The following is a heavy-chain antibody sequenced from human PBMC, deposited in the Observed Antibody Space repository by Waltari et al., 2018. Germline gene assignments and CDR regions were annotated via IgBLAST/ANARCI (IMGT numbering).Heavy chain of an antibody. CDR1: GFPFSRSW. CDR2: IKEDGSEK. V-gene: IGHV3-7*02. Sequence: EVQLVESGGGLVQPGGSLRLSWAASGFPFSRSWLSWVGQGPGKGLEWVAKIKEDGSEKDYVDSVKGRFTISRDNAKNSLYLQMDSLRAEDTAVYYCATMGVGRFDYWGQGTLVTVSS. J-gene: IGHJ4*02. D-gene: IGHD2-8*01. CDR3: ATMGVGRFDY.